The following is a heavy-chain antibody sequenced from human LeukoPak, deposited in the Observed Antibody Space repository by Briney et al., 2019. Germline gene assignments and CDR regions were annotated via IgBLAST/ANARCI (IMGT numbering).Heavy chain of an antibody. Sequence: SETLSLTCTVSGGSISSYYWSWIRQPPGKGLEWIGRIYTSGSTNYNPSLKSRVTMSVDTSKNQFSLKLSSVTAADTAVYYCAREGLLYDSSGYYSRVFDYRGQGTLVTVSS. V-gene: IGHV4-4*07. D-gene: IGHD3-22*01. CDR1: GGSISSYY. CDR3: AREGLLYDSSGYYSRVFDY. CDR2: IYTSGST. J-gene: IGHJ4*02.